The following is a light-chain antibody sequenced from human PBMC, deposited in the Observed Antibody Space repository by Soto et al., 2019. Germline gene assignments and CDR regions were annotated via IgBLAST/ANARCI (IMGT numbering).Light chain of an antibody. Sequence: DIQMAQSPSARPGSVGDRFTITCLASQSISNGLAWYQQKPGKAPKLLIYAASTLQSGVPSRFSGSGSGTDFTLTISSLQPEDFATYYCQQFNSFGGGTKGDI. CDR1: QSISNG. J-gene: IGKJ4*01. CDR3: QQFNS. V-gene: IGKV1-5*01. CDR2: AAS.